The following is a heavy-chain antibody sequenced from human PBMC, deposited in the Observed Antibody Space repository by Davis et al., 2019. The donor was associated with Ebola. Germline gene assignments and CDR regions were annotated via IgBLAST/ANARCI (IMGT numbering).Heavy chain of an antibody. V-gene: IGHV3-7*01. D-gene: IGHD4-11*01. CDR2: IKQDGSDK. Sequence: PGGSLRLSCAASGFTFGSYWMSWVRQAPGKGLEWVSNIKQDGSDKNSVDSVKGRFTISRDNTKNSLYLQMNSLRVEDTAVYYCARNPDYTLDSWAQGTLVTVSS. CDR3: ARNPDYTLDS. CDR1: GFTFGSYW. J-gene: IGHJ4*02.